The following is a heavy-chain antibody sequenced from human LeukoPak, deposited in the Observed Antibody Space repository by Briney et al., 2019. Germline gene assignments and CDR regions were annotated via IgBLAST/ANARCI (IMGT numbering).Heavy chain of an antibody. D-gene: IGHD6-13*01. V-gene: IGHV3-53*01. J-gene: IGHJ4*02. CDR2: IYSSGST. CDR3: ARTSGGWYAYYFDY. CDR1: GFTVSSNY. Sequence: GGFLRLSCAASGFTVSSNYVSWVRQPPGKGLEWVSAIYSSGSTNYGDSVKGRFTISRDNSKNTLYLQMSTLRAEDTAVYYCARTSGGWYAYYFDYWGQGTLVTVSS.